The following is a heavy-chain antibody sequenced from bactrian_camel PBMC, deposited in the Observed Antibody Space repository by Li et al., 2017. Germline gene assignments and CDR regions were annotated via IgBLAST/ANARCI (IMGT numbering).Heavy chain of an antibody. Sequence: VQLVESGGGLVQPGGSLRLSCAVSGFTFRNYAMSWVRQTPGKGLEWVSRIDDGGGHTYYADSVKGRFTISKDNAKNTLYLQMNSLKPEDTAMYYCAADLRPPYVRPRNIGYWGQGTQVTVS. D-gene: IGHD6*01. J-gene: IGHJ6*01. CDR3: AADLRPPYVRPRNIGY. CDR2: IDDGGGHT. V-gene: IGHV3S31*01. CDR1: GFTFRNYA.